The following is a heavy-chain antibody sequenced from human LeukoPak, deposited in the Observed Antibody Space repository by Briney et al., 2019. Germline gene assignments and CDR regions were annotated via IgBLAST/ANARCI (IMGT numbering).Heavy chain of an antibody. CDR2: IYTSGST. CDR1: GGSISSYY. Sequence: SETLSLTCTVSGGSISSYYWSWIRQPARKGLEWIGRIYTSGSTNYNPSLKSRVTMSVDTSKNQFSLKLTSVTAADTAVYYCARVSVVVTALDIWGQGTMVTVSS. CDR3: ARVSVVVTALDI. V-gene: IGHV4-4*07. D-gene: IGHD2-15*01. J-gene: IGHJ3*02.